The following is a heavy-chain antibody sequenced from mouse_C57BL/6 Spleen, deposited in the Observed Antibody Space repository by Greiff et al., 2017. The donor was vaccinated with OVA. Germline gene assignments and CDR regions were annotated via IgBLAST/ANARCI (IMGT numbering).Heavy chain of an antibody. V-gene: IGHV1-9*01. CDR2: ILPGSGST. CDR1: GYTFTGYW. J-gene: IGHJ2*01. Sequence: QVQLQQSGAELLKPGASVKLSCKATGYTFTGYWIEWVKQRPGHGLEWIGEILPGSGSTNYNEKFKGKATFTADTSSNTAYMQLSSLTTEDSAIYSWARDPHYYGSNTKPVHYFDYWGQGTTLTVSS. D-gene: IGHD1-1*01. CDR3: ARDPHYYGSNTKPVHYFDY.